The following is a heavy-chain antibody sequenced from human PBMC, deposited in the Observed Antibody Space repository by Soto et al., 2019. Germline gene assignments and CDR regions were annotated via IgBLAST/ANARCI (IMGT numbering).Heavy chain of an antibody. J-gene: IGHJ1*01. D-gene: IGHD3-22*01. CDR1: GFTFTSYV. CDR2: ISNDDNK. V-gene: IGHV3-30-3*01. CDR3: AREDESSGYAGTFHH. Sequence: QVLLVESGGDVVQPGRSLRLSCAASGFTFTSYVFHCVRQAPGKGLEWVALISNDDNKHYADSVKDRFTIYRDDSQNKVSLEMNGLRAEDTALYYCAREDESSGYAGTFHHWGQGTLVTVSP.